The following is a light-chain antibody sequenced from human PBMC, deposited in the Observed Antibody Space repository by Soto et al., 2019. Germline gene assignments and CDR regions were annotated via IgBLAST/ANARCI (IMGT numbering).Light chain of an antibody. CDR1: QSLSSNY. J-gene: IGKJ5*01. CDR3: QQRSSWPPIT. V-gene: IGKV3D-20*02. Sequence: EIVLTQSPGTLSLSPVERATLSCRASQSLSSNYLAWYQQRPGQAPRLLIYGASTRATGIPGRFRGSGSGTDFTLTISRLEPEDFAVYYCQQRSSWPPITFGQGTRLEI. CDR2: GAS.